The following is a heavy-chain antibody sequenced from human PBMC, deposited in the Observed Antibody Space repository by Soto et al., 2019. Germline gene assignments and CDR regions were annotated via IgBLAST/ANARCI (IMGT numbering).Heavy chain of an antibody. Sequence: SETLSFTCACGGGSFSAYYWTGFRQPPGRGLEWIGEIDHSGSTNYTPSLEGRVTMSIDTAKNRFSLNVTSVTAADTAVYYCVRGLRYSGMDVWGQGTTVTVS. D-gene: IGHD2-15*01. CDR2: IDHSGST. V-gene: IGHV4-34*01. CDR1: GGSFSAYY. CDR3: VRGLRYSGMDV. J-gene: IGHJ6*02.